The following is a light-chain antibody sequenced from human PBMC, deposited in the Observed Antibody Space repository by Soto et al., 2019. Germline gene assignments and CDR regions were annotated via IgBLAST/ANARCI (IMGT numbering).Light chain of an antibody. V-gene: IGLV6-57*03. CDR2: ENK. CDR1: SGSIANNY. CDR3: PSYDAGFVL. J-gene: IGLJ2*01. Sequence: NCMLTQPHPVWESLGETVTIFCTRSSGSIANNYVQWYQQRPGSAPTSVIYENKLRASGGPGRFSGSTDAPSNSASLTVAGLQTEEEADYYCPSYDAGFVLFGG.